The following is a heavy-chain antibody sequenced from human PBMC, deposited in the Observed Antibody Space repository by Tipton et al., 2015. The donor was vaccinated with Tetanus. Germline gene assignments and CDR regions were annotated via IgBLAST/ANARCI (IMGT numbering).Heavy chain of an antibody. J-gene: IGHJ6*02. CDR2: ISWNSGSI. CDR3: AKENGYNYYYYGMDV. D-gene: IGHD3-16*02. Sequence: SLRLSCAASGFTFDAYAMHWVRQAPGKGLEWVSGISWNSGSIGYADSVKGRFTISRDNSKNTLYLQMNSLRAEDTAVYYCAKENGYNYYYYGMDVWGQGTTVTVSS. V-gene: IGHV3-9*01. CDR1: GFTFDAYA.